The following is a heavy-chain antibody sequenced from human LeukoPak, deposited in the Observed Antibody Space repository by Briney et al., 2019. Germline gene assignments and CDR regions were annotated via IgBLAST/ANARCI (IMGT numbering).Heavy chain of an antibody. D-gene: IGHD4-17*01. J-gene: IGHJ4*02. CDR3: AREADYGDRIDY. V-gene: IGHV3-66*02. Sequence: QSGGSLRLSCAASGITVSSNYMSWVRQAPGKGLEWVSVIYSGGSTYYADSVKGRFTISRDNSKNTLYLQMNSLRAEDTAVYYCAREADYGDRIDYWGQGTLVTVSS. CDR1: GITVSSNY. CDR2: IYSGGST.